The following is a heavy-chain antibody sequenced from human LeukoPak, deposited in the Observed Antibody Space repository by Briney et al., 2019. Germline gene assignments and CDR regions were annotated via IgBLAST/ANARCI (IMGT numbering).Heavy chain of an antibody. CDR3: ARDQVPLQWFGEGGFDP. V-gene: IGHV1-2*02. CDR1: GYTFTDYY. J-gene: IGHJ5*02. CDR2: FNPDNGGT. Sequence: GASVKVSCKASGYTFTDYYRHWVRQAPGQGLEWMGWFNPDNGGTNSVQKFQGRVTMTGDTSMRTAYMELSRLRSDDTAVYYCARDQVPLQWFGEGGFDPWGQGTLVTVSS. D-gene: IGHD3-10*01.